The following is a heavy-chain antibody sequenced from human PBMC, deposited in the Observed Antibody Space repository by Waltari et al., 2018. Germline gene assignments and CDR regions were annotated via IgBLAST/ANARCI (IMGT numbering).Heavy chain of an antibody. CDR2: INQDGSEK. J-gene: IGHJ4*02. Sequence: EVQLVESGGDLVQPGGSLRLSGAVPGFPFRSYWVGWVRQAPGKGLEWVVNINQDGSEKYYVDSVKGRFTISRDNAKNSLSLQLNSLRTEDTAVYYCARGPYYDSSGYTFVSWGQGTLVTVSS. CDR1: GFPFRSYW. D-gene: IGHD3-22*01. CDR3: ARGPYYDSSGYTFVS. V-gene: IGHV3-7*01.